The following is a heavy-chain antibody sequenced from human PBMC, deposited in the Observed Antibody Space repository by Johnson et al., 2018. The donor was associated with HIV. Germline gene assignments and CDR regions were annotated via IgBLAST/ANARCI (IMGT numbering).Heavy chain of an antibody. Sequence: VQLVESGGALVQPGGSLKLSCAGSGFTFSASAMHWVRQASGKGLEWVGRIRSNANNYATAYAASVKGRFSISRDSSKTTLFLQMKSLRPEDTAVYFWAKEDCSAIVCSDDGFHLWGQGTMVTLSS. D-gene: IGHD2-15*01. CDR3: AKEDCSAIVCSDDGFHL. CDR2: IRSNANNYAT. CDR1: GFTFSASA. V-gene: IGHV3-73*02. J-gene: IGHJ3*01.